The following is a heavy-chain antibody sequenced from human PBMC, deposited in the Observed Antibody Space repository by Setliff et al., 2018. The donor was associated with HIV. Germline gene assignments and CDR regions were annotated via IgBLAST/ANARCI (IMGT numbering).Heavy chain of an antibody. CDR2: IDWDDEK. J-gene: IGHJ4*02. D-gene: IGHD6-6*01. CDR3: ARTDRGYSTSAFDY. V-gene: IGHV2-70*17. Sequence: ESGPTLVNPTQTLTLTCTFSGFSLNTTQMCVGWIRQSPGKALEWLARIDWDDEKFYNTALKTRLSISKDTSKNQVVLEMANLDPADTGTYFCARTDRGYSTSAFDYWGQGTLVTVS. CDR1: GFSLNTTQMC.